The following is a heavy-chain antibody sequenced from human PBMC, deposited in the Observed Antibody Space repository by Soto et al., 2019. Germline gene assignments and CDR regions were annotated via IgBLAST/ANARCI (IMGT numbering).Heavy chain of an antibody. V-gene: IGHV3-15*01. D-gene: IGHD2-15*01. CDR1: GFTFSNVW. CDR2: IKRRADGGTT. Sequence: EVQLVESGGGLVKPGGSLSLSCAASGFTFSNVWMSWVRQAPGKGLEWVGRIKRRADGGTTDYATPVRGRFTVSREDSKNTLYLQMNSLKTENTAVYYCTAGYCSGGSCYSVVYWGQGTLVTVSS. J-gene: IGHJ4*02. CDR3: TAGYCSGGSCYSVVY.